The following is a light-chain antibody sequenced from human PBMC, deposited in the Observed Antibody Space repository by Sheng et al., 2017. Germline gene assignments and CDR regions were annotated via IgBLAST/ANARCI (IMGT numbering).Light chain of an antibody. Sequence: SYELTQPSSVSVSPGQTARIICSGDILSKRFARWFQQKPGQAPRVVLYKDKERPSGIPERFSGSNSGTTVTLTISGVQIDDEADYYCYSAADHWGLVFGGGTKLTVL. CDR1: ILSKRF. J-gene: IGLJ2*01. CDR2: KDK. V-gene: IGLV3-27*01. CDR3: YSAADHWGLV.